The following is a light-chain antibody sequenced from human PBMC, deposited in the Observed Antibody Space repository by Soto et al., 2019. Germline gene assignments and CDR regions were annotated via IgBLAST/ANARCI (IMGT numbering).Light chain of an antibody. J-gene: IGLJ1*01. CDR1: SSNIGSNT. CDR3: SAWDNSLNGYV. Sequence: QSALTQPLSASASPGQRVTISCSGGSSNIGSNTVAWYQHLPGTTPPRLIFTAGQRPSGVPGRFSGSKSGTSASLAISGLQSEDEGDYYCSAWDNSLNGYVFGPGTKVTVL. V-gene: IGLV1-44*01. CDR2: TAG.